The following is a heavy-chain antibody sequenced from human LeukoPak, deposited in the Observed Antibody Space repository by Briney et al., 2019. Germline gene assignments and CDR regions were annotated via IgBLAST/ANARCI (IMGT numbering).Heavy chain of an antibody. J-gene: IGHJ4*02. D-gene: IGHD2-15*01. CDR2: MNPNSGNT. V-gene: IGHV1-8*01. Sequence: ASVKVSCKASGYTFTSYDINWVRQATGQGLEWMGWMNPNSGNTGYAQKFQGRVTMTRNTSISTAYMELSSLRSEDTAVYYCARGPQYCSGGGCYSQLGYWGQGTLVTVSS. CDR3: ARGPQYCSGGGCYSQLGY. CDR1: GYTFTSYD.